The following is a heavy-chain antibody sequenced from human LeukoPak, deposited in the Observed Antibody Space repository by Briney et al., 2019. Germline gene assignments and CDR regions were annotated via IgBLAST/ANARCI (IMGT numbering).Heavy chain of an antibody. J-gene: IGHJ5*02. CDR2: LYSGGNT. CDR3: ARARSPSSGYLLRDHNWFDP. CDR1: GFTVSSNY. V-gene: IGHV3-53*01. Sequence: GGSLRLSCAASGFTVSSNYMNWVRQAPGKGLEWVSVLYSGGNTYYADSVKGRFTISRDNSKNTLYLQMNSLRAEDTAVYYCARARSPSSGYLLRDHNWFDPWGQGTLVTVSS. D-gene: IGHD3-22*01.